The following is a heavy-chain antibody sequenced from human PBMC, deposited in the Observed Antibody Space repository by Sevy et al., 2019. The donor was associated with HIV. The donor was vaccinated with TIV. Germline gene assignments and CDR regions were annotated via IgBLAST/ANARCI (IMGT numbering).Heavy chain of an antibody. CDR3: ARWDYYDSSGYYGGFDY. V-gene: IGHV3-11*01. Sequence: GGYLRLSCEASGFTFSSYGMRWIRQAPGKGLEWVSYISSSGSTIYYADSVKGRFTISRDNAKNSLYLQMNSLRAEDTAVYYCARWDYYDSSGYYGGFDYWGQGTLVIVSS. D-gene: IGHD3-22*01. J-gene: IGHJ4*02. CDR2: ISSSGSTI. CDR1: GFTFSSYG.